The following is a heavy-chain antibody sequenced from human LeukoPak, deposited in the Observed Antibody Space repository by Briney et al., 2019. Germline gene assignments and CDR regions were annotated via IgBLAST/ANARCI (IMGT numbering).Heavy chain of an antibody. V-gene: IGHV1-18*01. Sequence: EASVKVSCKASGYTFTSYGISWVRQAPGQGLEWMGWISAYNGNTNYAQKLQGRVTMTTDTSTSTAYMELRSLRSDDTAVYYCAREGNSYGYYYYYMDVWGKGTTVTVSS. CDR2: ISAYNGNT. CDR3: AREGNSYGYYYYYMDV. J-gene: IGHJ6*03. CDR1: GYTFTSYG. D-gene: IGHD5-18*01.